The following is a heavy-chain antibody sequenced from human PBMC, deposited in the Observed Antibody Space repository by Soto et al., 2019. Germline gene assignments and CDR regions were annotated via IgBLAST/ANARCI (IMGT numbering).Heavy chain of an antibody. CDR1: GGTFSSYT. Sequence: SVKGSCKASGGTFSSYTISWVRQTPGQGLEWMGRIIPILGIANYAQKFQGRVTITADKSTSTAYMELSSLRSEDTAVYYCARVSPYCSSTSCLGWFDPWGQGTLVTVSS. J-gene: IGHJ5*02. D-gene: IGHD2-2*01. CDR2: IIPILGIA. V-gene: IGHV1-69*02. CDR3: ARVSPYCSSTSCLGWFDP.